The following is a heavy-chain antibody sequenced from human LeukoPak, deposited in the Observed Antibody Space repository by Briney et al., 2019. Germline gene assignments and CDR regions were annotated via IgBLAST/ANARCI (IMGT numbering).Heavy chain of an antibody. D-gene: IGHD4-23*01. CDR1: GFTFSTYA. CDR2: ISGSGGTT. J-gene: IGHJ5*02. V-gene: IGHV3-23*01. Sequence: PGGSLRLSCAAAGFTFSTYAVSWVRQAPGKGLEWVSAISGSGGTTYYADSVKGRFTIFRDNSKNTLYLQMNSLRAEDTAVYYCAKESSWGTVVTPGGPSAWGQGTLVTVSS. CDR3: AKESSWGTVVTPGGPSA.